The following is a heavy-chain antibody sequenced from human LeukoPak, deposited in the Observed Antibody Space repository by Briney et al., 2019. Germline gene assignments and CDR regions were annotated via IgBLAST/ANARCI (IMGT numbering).Heavy chain of an antibody. V-gene: IGHV3-23*01. Sequence: GGSLRLSCAASGFTFSSYAMSWVGRAPGKGREWVSVVSGSGGSTYYPHSVKVRFTISRDNSNNTLYLQMTGLRAHDRAVYYYAKVLGYNSSGYIIYWRQGPLLSVLS. CDR3: AKVLGYNSSGYIIY. D-gene: IGHD3-22*01. CDR1: GFTFSSYA. J-gene: IGHJ4*02. CDR2: VSGSGGST.